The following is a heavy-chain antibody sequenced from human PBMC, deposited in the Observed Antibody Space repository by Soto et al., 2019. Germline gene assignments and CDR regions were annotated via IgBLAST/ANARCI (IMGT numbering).Heavy chain of an antibody. J-gene: IGHJ4*02. CDR2: IYYSGST. CDR3: ARHTAPLPGGSSGYYTFDY. CDR1: GGSISSSSYY. Sequence: QLQLQESGPGLVKPSETLSLTCTVSGGSISSSSYYWGWIRQPPGKGLEWIGSIYYSGSTYYNPSLKSRVTISVDTSKNQFSLKLSSVTAADTAVYYCARHTAPLPGGSSGYYTFDYWGQGTLVTVSS. D-gene: IGHD3-22*01. V-gene: IGHV4-39*01.